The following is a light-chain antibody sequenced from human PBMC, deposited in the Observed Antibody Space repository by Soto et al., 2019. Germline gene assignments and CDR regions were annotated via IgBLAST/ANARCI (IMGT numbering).Light chain of an antibody. CDR3: SSYAASTNPNFV. CDR2: EVN. V-gene: IGLV2-8*01. Sequence: LTQPPSASGSPGQSVTISCTGTSSDVGGYNYVSWYQQHPGKAPKLMIYEVNKRPSGVPDRFSGSKSGNTASPTVSGLQAEDEADYYCSSYAASTNPNFVFGTGPKVPV. CDR1: SSDVGGYNY. J-gene: IGLJ1*01.